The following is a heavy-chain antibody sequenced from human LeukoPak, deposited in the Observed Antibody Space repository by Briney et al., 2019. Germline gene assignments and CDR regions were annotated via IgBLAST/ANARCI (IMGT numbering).Heavy chain of an antibody. V-gene: IGHV4-34*01. D-gene: IGHD1-26*01. CDR1: GGSFSGYY. CDR3: ARRVGVGQSHFDY. Sequence: KSSETLSLTCAVYGGSFSGYYWSWLRQPPGKGLEWIGEINHSGSTNYNPSLKSRVTISVGTSKNQFSLKLSSVTAADTAVYYCARRVGVGQSHFDYWGQGTLVTVSS. J-gene: IGHJ4*02. CDR2: INHSGST.